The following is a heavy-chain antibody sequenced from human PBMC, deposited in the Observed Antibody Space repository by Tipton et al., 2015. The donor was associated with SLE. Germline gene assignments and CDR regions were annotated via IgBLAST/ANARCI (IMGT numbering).Heavy chain of an antibody. V-gene: IGHV3-9*01. CDR2: ITSDGGSK. J-gene: IGHJ3*02. CDR1: EFTVSDYA. CDR3: AKDVRGTMVVAHAFDI. D-gene: IGHD2-15*01. Sequence: SLRLSCVVSEFTVSDYAMYWVRQVPGKGLEWVSGITSDGGSKDYADSVKGRFTISRDNSENILFLQMTSLRPEDTAMYFCAKDVRGTMVVAHAFDIWGHGTMVTVSS.